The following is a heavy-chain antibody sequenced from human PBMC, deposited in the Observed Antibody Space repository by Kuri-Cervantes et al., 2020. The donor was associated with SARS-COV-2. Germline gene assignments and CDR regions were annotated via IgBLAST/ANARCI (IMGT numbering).Heavy chain of an antibody. CDR1: GGSFSGYY. J-gene: IGHJ4*02. Sequence: GSLRLSCAVYGGSFSGYYWSWIRQPPGKGLEWIGEINHSGSTNYNPSLESRVTISVDTPKNQFSLKLSSVTAADTAVYYCARGRSPGYWGQGTLVTVSS. CDR3: ARGRSPGY. V-gene: IGHV4-34*01. CDR2: INHSGST.